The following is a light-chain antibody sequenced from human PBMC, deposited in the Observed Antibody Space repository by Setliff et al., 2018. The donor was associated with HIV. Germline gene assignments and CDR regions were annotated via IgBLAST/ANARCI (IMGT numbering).Light chain of an antibody. Sequence: QSVLTQPPSASGTPGQRVTISCSGSSSNIGRNTVNWYHHLPGTAPKLLIYGNNQRPSGVPDRFSGSKSGTSASLVISGLQSEDEADYYCAAWDDSLNGVVFGGGTKVTVL. J-gene: IGLJ2*01. CDR3: AAWDDSLNGVV. CDR2: GNN. CDR1: SSNIGRNT. V-gene: IGLV1-44*01.